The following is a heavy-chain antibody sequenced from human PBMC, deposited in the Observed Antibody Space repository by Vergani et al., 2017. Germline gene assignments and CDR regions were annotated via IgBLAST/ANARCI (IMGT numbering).Heavy chain of an antibody. CDR2: IHPADSDT. Sequence: EVQLVQSGAEVKKPGESLKISCQISGYSFTNYCIVWVRQMPGKGLGWMGIIHPADSDTRYSPSFQGQVTISVDKSISTAYLQRSSLRASDSAMYYCARLYGRDSSGSKYFDYWGQGTLVTVSS. D-gene: IGHD3-22*01. CDR1: GYSFTNYC. J-gene: IGHJ4*02. V-gene: IGHV5-51*01. CDR3: ARLYGRDSSGSKYFDY.